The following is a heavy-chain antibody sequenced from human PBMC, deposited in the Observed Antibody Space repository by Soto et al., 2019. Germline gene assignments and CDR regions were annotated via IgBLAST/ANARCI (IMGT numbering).Heavy chain of an antibody. V-gene: IGHV4-34*01. CDR3: ARGRLRNYSSSWSY. J-gene: IGHJ4*02. D-gene: IGHD6-13*01. Sequence: QVQLQQWGAGLLKPSATLSLTCAVYGGSFSGYYWCWIRQPPGKGLEWIGEINHSGSTNYNPSLKSRGTISVDTSKNQFSLKLSSVTAADTAVYYCARGRLRNYSSSWSYWGQGTLVTVSS. CDR2: INHSGST. CDR1: GGSFSGYY.